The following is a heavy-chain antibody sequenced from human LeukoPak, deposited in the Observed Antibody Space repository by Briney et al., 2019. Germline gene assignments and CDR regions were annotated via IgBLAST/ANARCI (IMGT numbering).Heavy chain of an antibody. CDR3: ATRKLCINRKWGRTGTTVDY. CDR1: GFAFRGYA. CDR2: ISSKSYGEKT. Sequence: PGGSLRLSCTTSGFAFRGYAMTWVRQAPGKGLEWVGFISSKSYGEKTDYAASVKGRFTISRGHSKSIADQEMNSLKTEDTAVYYYATRKLCINRKWGRTGTTVDYWGQGTLVIVSS. D-gene: IGHD1-1*01. V-gene: IGHV3-49*04. J-gene: IGHJ4*02.